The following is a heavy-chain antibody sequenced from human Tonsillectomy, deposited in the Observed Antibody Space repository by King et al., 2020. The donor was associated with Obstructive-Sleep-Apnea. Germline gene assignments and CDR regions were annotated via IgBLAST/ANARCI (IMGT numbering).Heavy chain of an antibody. D-gene: IGHD3-22*01. CDR3: ARDKGFDSSGYYFSLFFDY. V-gene: IGHV3-21*01. CDR1: GFTFSSYS. CDR2: ISSSSSYI. J-gene: IGHJ4*02. Sequence: VQLVESGGGLVKPGGSLRLSCAASGFTFSSYSMNWVRQAPGKGLEWVSSISSSSSYIYYADSVKGRFTISRDNAKNSLYLQMNSLRAEDTAVYYCARDKGFDSSGYYFSLFFDYWGQGTLVTVSS.